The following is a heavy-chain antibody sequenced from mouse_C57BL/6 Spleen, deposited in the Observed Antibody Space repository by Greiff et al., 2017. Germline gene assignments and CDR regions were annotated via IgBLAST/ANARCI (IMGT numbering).Heavy chain of an antibody. J-gene: IGHJ3*01. D-gene: IGHD3-2*02. CDR2: INPYNGGT. CDR3: ARGMMTAQALRD. V-gene: IGHV1-19*01. CDR1: GYTFTDYY. Sequence: EVQLQQSGPVLVKPGASVKMSCKASGYTFTDYYMNWVKQSHGKSLEWIGVINPYNGGTSYNQKFKGKATLTVDKSSSTAYMELNSLTSEDSAVYYCARGMMTAQALRDWGQGTLVTVSA.